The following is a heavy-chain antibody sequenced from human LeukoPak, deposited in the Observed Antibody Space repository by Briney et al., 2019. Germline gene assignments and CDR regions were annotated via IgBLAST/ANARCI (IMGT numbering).Heavy chain of an antibody. Sequence: GGSLRLSCAASGFTFSSYGMHWVRQAPGKGLEWVSVIYSGGSTYYADSVKGRFTISRDNSKNTLYLQMNSLRAEDTAVYYCASQTGYSSGWFDYWGQGTLVTVSS. D-gene: IGHD6-19*01. CDR1: GFTFSSYG. CDR3: ASQTGYSSGWFDY. CDR2: IYSGGST. V-gene: IGHV3-NL1*01. J-gene: IGHJ4*02.